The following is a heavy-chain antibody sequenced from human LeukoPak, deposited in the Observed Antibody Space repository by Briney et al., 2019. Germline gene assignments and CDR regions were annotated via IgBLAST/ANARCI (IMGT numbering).Heavy chain of an antibody. CDR2: ITGSGDTT. Sequence: GGSLRLSCAASGFIFRNYAMSWVRQAPGKGLEWVSAITGSGDTTYYADSVKGRFTISRDNSKNTLYVGMNTLRAEDTAVYYCAKWGDYDILTGYYVSDFWGQGTLVTVSS. CDR1: GFIFRNYA. D-gene: IGHD3-9*01. V-gene: IGHV3-23*01. J-gene: IGHJ4*02. CDR3: AKWGDYDILTGYYVSDF.